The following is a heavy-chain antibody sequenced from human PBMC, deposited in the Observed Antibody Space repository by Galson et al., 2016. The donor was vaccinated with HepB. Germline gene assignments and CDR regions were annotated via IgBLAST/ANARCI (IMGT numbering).Heavy chain of an antibody. CDR1: GFTFSRYA. V-gene: IGHV3-23*01. Sequence: ALRHSCAASGFTFSRYAMTCVRQAPGKGLEWVSSIFGSGAGTRYADSVKGRFTISRDNSKNTLYLQMNTLRAEDTALYYCAKDPNGDYVGAFDDWGQGTMVAVSS. CDR2: IFGSGAGT. CDR3: AKDPNGDYVGAFDD. J-gene: IGHJ3*01. D-gene: IGHD4-17*01.